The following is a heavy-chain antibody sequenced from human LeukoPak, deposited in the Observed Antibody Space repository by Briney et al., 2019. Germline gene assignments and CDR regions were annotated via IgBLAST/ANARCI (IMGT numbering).Heavy chain of an antibody. V-gene: IGHV1-69*13. D-gene: IGHD4-17*01. CDR1: GGTFSSYA. Sequence: ASVKVSCKASGGTFSSYAISWVRQAPGQGLEWMGGIIPIFGTANYAQKSQGRVTITADESTSTAYMELSSLRSEDTAVYYCARHGLWTTVTTLYYWGQGTLVTVSS. CDR2: IIPIFGTA. CDR3: ARHGLWTTVTTLYY. J-gene: IGHJ4*02.